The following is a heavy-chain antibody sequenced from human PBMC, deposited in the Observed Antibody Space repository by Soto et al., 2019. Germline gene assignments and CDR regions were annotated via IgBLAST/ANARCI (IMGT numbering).Heavy chain of an antibody. V-gene: IGHV1-46*01. Sequence: ASVKVSCKASGYTFINYFMYWVRQAPGQGLEWMGRINPNDGSTFYAQNFQARVTMTRDTSTRTVNMELSSLRSDDTAVYYCARGGPEMATIGSFDYWGQGTRVTVSS. CDR2: INPNDGST. J-gene: IGHJ4*02. D-gene: IGHD5-12*01. CDR1: GYTFINYF. CDR3: ARGGPEMATIGSFDY.